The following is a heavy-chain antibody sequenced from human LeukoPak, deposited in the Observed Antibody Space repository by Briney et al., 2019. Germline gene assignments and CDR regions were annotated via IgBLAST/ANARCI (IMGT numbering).Heavy chain of an antibody. CDR3: ARDSKWIQPSLDY. CDR1: GFTFSSHW. J-gene: IGHJ4*02. CDR2: IKQDGSEK. V-gene: IGHV3-7*01. Sequence: GGSLRLSCAASGFTFSSHWMSWVRQAPGKGLEWVANIKQDGSEKYYVDSVKGRFTISRDNAKNSLFLQMNSLRAEDTAVYYCARDSKWIQPSLDYWGQGTLVTVSS. D-gene: IGHD5-18*01.